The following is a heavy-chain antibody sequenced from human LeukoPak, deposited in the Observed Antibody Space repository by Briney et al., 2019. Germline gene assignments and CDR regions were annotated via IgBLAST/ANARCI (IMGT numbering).Heavy chain of an antibody. CDR3: ARDRKLYYYDSSGLYSYDY. CDR2: INTNTGNP. V-gene: IGHV7-4-1*02. D-gene: IGHD3-22*01. Sequence: ASVKVSCKASGYTFTSYAMNWVRQAPGQGLEWMGWINTNTGNPTYAQGFTGRFVFSLDTSVSTAYLQITSLKAEDTAVYYCARDRKLYYYDSSGLYSYDYWGQGTLVTVSS. J-gene: IGHJ4*02. CDR1: GYTFTSYA.